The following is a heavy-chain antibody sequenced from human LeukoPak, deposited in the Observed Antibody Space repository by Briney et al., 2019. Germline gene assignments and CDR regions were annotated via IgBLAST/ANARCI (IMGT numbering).Heavy chain of an antibody. J-gene: IGHJ4*02. Sequence: SETLSLTCTVSGGSISGSDSYWGWIRQPPGPGLQWIGSVHYSGTNYYYNPSLKSRVSISVDTSKKQFSLRLGSVTAADTAVYYCARRRDGYVSFDSWGQGTLVTVSS. CDR3: ARRRDGYVSFDS. D-gene: IGHD5-24*01. CDR2: VHYSGTNY. V-gene: IGHV4-39*01. CDR1: GGSISGSDSY.